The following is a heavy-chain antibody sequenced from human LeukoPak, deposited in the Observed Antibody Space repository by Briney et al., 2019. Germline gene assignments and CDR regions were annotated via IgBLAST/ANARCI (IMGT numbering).Heavy chain of an antibody. D-gene: IGHD6-19*01. CDR2: ISSTSSYI. CDR3: ARDADLAVAADAFDI. CDR1: GFTVGASY. V-gene: IGHV3-21*01. J-gene: IGHJ3*02. Sequence: GGSLRLSCAVSGFTVGASYMSWVRQAPGKGLEWVSSISSTSSYIYYADSLKGRFTISRDNAKNSLYLQMNSLRAEDTAVYYCARDADLAVAADAFDIWGQGTMVTVSS.